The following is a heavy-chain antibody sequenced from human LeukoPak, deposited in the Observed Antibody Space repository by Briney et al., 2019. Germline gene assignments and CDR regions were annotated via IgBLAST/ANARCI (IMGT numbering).Heavy chain of an antibody. CDR2: IIPILGIA. D-gene: IGHD1-26*01. V-gene: IGHV1-69*02. J-gene: IGHJ4*02. CDR3: ARGVHGSDFDY. Sequence: SVKVSCKASGGTFSSYTISGVRQAPGQGLEWMGRIIPILGIANYAQKFQGRVTITADKPTSTAYMELSSLRSEDTAVYYCARGVHGSDFDYWGQGTLVTVYS. CDR1: GGTFSSYT.